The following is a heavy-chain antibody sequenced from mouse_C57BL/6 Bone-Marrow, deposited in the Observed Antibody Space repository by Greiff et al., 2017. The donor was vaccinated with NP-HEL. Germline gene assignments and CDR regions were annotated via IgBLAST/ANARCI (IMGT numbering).Heavy chain of an antibody. V-gene: IGHV5-6*01. J-gene: IGHJ2*01. Sequence: EVQGVESGGDLVKPGGSLKLSCAASGFTFSSYGMSWVRQTPDKRLEWVATISSGGSYTYYPDTVKGRFTISRDNAKNTLYLQMSSLKSEDTAMYYCARRVYYSNYLDYWGQGTTLTVSS. D-gene: IGHD2-5*01. CDR1: GFTFSSYG. CDR3: ARRVYYSNYLDY. CDR2: ISSGGSYT.